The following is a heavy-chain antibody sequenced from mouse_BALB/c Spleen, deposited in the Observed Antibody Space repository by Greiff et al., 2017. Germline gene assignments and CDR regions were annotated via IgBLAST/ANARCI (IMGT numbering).Heavy chain of an antibody. Sequence: VQLKESGPELVKPGASVKISCKASGYTFTDYNMHWVKQSHGKSLEWIGYIYPYNGGTGYNQKFKSKATLTVDNSSSTAYMELRSLTSEDSAVYYCARGWDDGFAYWGQGTLVTVSA. J-gene: IGHJ3*01. CDR3: ARGWDDGFAY. D-gene: IGHD4-1*01. CDR2: IYPYNGGT. CDR1: GYTFTDYN. V-gene: IGHV1S29*02.